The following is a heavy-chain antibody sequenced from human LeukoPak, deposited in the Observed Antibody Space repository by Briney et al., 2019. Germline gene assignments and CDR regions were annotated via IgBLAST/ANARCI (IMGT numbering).Heavy chain of an antibody. CDR2: IKSKTDGGTT. Sequence: GGSLRLSCAASGFTFSSLWMSWVRQAPGKGLEWAACIKSKTDGGTTDYAAPVKGRFTISRDNAKNSLYLQMNSLRAEDTAVYYCARARAEWLGAFDIWGQGTMVTVSS. CDR3: ARARAEWLGAFDI. V-gene: IGHV3-15*01. CDR1: GFTFSSLW. J-gene: IGHJ3*02. D-gene: IGHD3-3*01.